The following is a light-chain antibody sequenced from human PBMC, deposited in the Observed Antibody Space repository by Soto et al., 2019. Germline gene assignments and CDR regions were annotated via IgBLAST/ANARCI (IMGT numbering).Light chain of an antibody. CDR1: QTISIW. CDR2: KAS. J-gene: IGKJ2*01. V-gene: IGKV1-5*03. CDR3: QQYSAVSYT. Sequence: DIQMTQSPSTLSASVGDTVSITCRASQTISIWLAWYQLKPGKAPKLLIHKASTLESGVPSRFSGSGSGTAFTLTITSLLPDDFATYFCQQYSAVSYTFGQGPELEI.